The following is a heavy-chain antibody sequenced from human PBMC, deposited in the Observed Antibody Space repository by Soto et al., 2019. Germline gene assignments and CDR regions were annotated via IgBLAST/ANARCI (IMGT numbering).Heavy chain of an antibody. V-gene: IGHV3-30*18. CDR1: GFTFSSYG. CDR3: AKGGPLSGGYNFDIDY. CDR2: ISYDGSNK. Sequence: QVQLVESGGGVVQPGRSLRLSCAASGFTFSSYGMHWVRQAPGKGLEWVAVISYDGSNKYYADSVKGRFTISRDNSKNTLYLQMNSLRAEDTAVYYCAKGGPLSGGYNFDIDYWGQGTLVTVSS. D-gene: IGHD5-12*01. J-gene: IGHJ4*02.